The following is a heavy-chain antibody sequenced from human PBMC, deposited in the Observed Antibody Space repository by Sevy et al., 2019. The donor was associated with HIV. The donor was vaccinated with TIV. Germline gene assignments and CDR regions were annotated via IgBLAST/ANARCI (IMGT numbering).Heavy chain of an antibody. V-gene: IGHV4-61*01. J-gene: IGHJ6*02. CDR3: ASSSGDYIWGSYRAWYYYGMDV. Sequence: SETLSLTCTVSGGSVSSGSYYWSWIRQPPGKGLEWIGYIYYSGSTNYNPSLKSRVTISVDTSKNQFSLKLSPVTAADTAVYYCASSSGDYIWGSYRAWYYYGMDVWGQGTTVTVSS. D-gene: IGHD3-16*02. CDR1: GGSVSSGSYY. CDR2: IYYSGST.